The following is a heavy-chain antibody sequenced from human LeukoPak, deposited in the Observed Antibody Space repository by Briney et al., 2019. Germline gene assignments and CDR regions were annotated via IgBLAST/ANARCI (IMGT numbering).Heavy chain of an antibody. CDR2: INPNSGGT. Sequence: ASVKVSCKASGYSFTDYYRHWVRQAPGQGLEWMGWINPNSGGTNYAQKFQGRVTMTRDTSISTAYMELNRLRSDDTAVYYCALWEIVHYAFDFWGQGTMVTVSS. CDR1: GYSFTDYY. D-gene: IGHD5-12*01. V-gene: IGHV1-2*02. CDR3: ALWEIVHYAFDF. J-gene: IGHJ3*01.